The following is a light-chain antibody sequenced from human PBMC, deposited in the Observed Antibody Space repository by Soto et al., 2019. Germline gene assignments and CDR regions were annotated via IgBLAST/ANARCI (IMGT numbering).Light chain of an antibody. CDR2: AAS. J-gene: IGKJ1*01. V-gene: IGKV1D-16*01. CDR1: QGIRSW. CDR3: QHYYNWPRT. Sequence: DIQVTQSASSLSSSLGDIVTITFRASQGIRSWLAWYQLKPEKAPKSLIYAASTLQTGVPSRFSGSGSGTDFTLTISSLQPEDFAVYYCQHYYNWPRTFGQGTKVDIK.